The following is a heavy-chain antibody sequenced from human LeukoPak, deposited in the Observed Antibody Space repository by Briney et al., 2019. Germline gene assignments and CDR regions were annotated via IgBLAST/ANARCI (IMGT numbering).Heavy chain of an antibody. V-gene: IGHV1-46*01. CDR1: GYTFTSYY. D-gene: IGHD3-10*01. J-gene: IGHJ4*02. CDR3: ARARRLLWFGESPSGPDY. CDR2: INPSGGST. Sequence: ASVKVSCKASGYTFTSYYMHWVRQAPGQGLEWMGIINPSGGSTSYAQKFQGRVTMTRDTSTSTVYMELSSLRSEDTAVYYCARARRLLWFGESPSGPDYWGREPWSPSPQ.